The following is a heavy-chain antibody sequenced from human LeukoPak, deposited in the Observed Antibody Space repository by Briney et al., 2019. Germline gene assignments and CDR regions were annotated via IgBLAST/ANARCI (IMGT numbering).Heavy chain of an antibody. D-gene: IGHD2-2*01. Sequence: SGGSLRLSCTAFKFTFGDNAMMWFRQSPGKGLEWVSLSRSRAHGGTTDYAASVMGRFTMSRDDSKNSAYLQMNSLETEDTAVYYCSRVERSSLGNYYYYMAVWGKGTSVTVSS. CDR1: KFTFGDNA. CDR3: SRVERSSLGNYYYYMAV. V-gene: IGHV3-49*03. CDR2: SRSRAHGGTT. J-gene: IGHJ6*03.